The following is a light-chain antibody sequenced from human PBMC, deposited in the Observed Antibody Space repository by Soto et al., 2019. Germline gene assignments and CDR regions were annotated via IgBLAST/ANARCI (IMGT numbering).Light chain of an antibody. CDR1: SSNIGAGYD. J-gene: IGLJ2*01. V-gene: IGLV1-40*01. CDR3: QSYDSSLSGFVV. Sequence: QSVLTQPPSVSGAPGQRVTISCTGSSSNIGAGYDVHWYQQLPGTAPKVLIYGNINRPSGVPDRFSGSKSGTSASLAITGLQAEDEADYYCQSYDSSLSGFVVFGGGTKLTFL. CDR2: GNI.